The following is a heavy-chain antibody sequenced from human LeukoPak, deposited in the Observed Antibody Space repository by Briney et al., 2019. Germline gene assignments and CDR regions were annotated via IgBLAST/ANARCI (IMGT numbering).Heavy chain of an antibody. CDR3: AKDSPVCTY. Sequence: PGGSLRLSCTAPGFTISSYGMSWVRQTPGKGLEWVSAISGGADSTYYADSVKGRFTISRDTSKNTLYLQMDSLKAEDTAIYYCAKDSPVCTYWGQGTLVTVSS. CDR2: ISGGADST. V-gene: IGHV3-23*01. D-gene: IGHD2-8*01. J-gene: IGHJ4*02. CDR1: GFTISSYG.